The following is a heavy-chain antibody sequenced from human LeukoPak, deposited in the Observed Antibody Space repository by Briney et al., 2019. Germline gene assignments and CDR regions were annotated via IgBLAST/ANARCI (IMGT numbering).Heavy chain of an antibody. CDR3: ATYRQVLLPFES. Sequence: GGSLRLYCAASGFTFSTFAMIWGRQPPGEGLEWVSSIFPSGGEIHYADSVRGRFTISRDNSKSTLSLQMNSLRAEDTAIYYCATYRQVLLPFESWGQGTLVTVSS. CDR2: IFPSGGEI. CDR1: GFTFSTFA. D-gene: IGHD2-8*02. V-gene: IGHV3-23*01. J-gene: IGHJ4*02.